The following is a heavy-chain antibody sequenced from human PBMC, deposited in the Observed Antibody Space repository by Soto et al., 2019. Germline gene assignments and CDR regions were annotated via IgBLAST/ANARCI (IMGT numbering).Heavy chain of an antibody. CDR2: IYYSGST. V-gene: IGHV4-30-4*01. Sequence: SETLSLTCTVSGGSISSGDYYWSWIRQPPGKGLEWIGYIYYSGSTYYNPSLKSRVSISVDTSKNQVSLKLSSVTAADTAVYYCASKLRNYYYYGMDVWGQGTTGTVS. J-gene: IGHJ6*02. CDR1: GGSISSGDYY. CDR3: ASKLRNYYYYGMDV. D-gene: IGHD1-7*01.